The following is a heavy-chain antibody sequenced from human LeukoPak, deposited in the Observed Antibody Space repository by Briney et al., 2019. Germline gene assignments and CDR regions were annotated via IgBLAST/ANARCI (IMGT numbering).Heavy chain of an antibody. V-gene: IGHV3-23*01. CDR3: VKDFGRNIGGPGY. Sequence: QSGGSLRLSCAASGFTFATYTMAWVSQAPGGGLEWVSAISGDGVTTYYADSMKGRFAISRDNSKSTLYLQMNSLSAEDTAVYYCVKDFGRNIGGPGYWGRGTLVTVSS. CDR1: GFTFATYT. CDR2: ISGDGVTT. J-gene: IGHJ4*02. D-gene: IGHD2/OR15-2a*01.